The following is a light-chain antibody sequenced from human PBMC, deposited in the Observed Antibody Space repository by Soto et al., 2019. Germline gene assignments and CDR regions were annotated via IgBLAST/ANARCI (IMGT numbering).Light chain of an antibody. CDR1: SAHIGAGYD. CDR3: QSYDSSLRGV. Sequence: HCVLKHAPPGTGVPRGRGPITSTRSSAHIGAGYDVHWYQQLPGTAPKLLIYGNSNRPSGVPDRFSGSKSGTSASLAITGLQAEDEADYYCQSYDSSLRGVFGTGTKVTVL. V-gene: IGLV1-40*01. CDR2: GNS. J-gene: IGLJ1*01.